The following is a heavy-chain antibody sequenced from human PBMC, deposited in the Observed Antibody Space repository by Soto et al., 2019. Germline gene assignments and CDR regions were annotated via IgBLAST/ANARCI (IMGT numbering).Heavy chain of an antibody. D-gene: IGHD1-26*01. V-gene: IGHV3-33*01. CDR2: IWYDGSKQ. CDR3: ARASWQSGCCDS. CDR1: GFTFRNYG. J-gene: IGHJ4*02. Sequence: QVQLVESGGGVVQPGGSLRLSCAASGFTFRNYGIHWVRQAPGKGLEWVAVIWYDGSKQNYIDSVKGRFTISRDDSKNTVYLQLNSLTVDDTATYLCARASWQSGCCDSWGQGPPDTV.